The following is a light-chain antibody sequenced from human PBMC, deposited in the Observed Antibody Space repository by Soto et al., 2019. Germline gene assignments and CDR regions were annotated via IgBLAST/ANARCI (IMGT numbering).Light chain of an antibody. CDR2: DAS. Sequence: DIQMTQSPSTLSASVGDRVTITCRASQSISIWLAWYQQRSGKAPKLLIYDASSLEGGVPSRFGGSGSGTEFTLTISSLQPDDIATYYCQQYNSYPWTFGRGTKVEIK. V-gene: IGKV1-5*01. CDR1: QSISIW. CDR3: QQYNSYPWT. J-gene: IGKJ1*01.